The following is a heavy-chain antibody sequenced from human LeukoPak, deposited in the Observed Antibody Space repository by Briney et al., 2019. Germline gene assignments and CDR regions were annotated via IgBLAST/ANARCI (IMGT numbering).Heavy chain of an antibody. J-gene: IGHJ6*02. Sequence: GESLKISCKVSGYNFTTYGIGWVRQMPGKGLEWRGIIYPVFSDTRHSPSFQDQVAFSADKSIRTAYLKWSSLKASDIAMYYCARLWFDSGSGWDAMDVWGQGTTVTVSS. V-gene: IGHV5-51*01. CDR2: IYPVFSDT. CDR1: GYNFTTYG. D-gene: IGHD6-19*01. CDR3: ARLWFDSGSGWDAMDV.